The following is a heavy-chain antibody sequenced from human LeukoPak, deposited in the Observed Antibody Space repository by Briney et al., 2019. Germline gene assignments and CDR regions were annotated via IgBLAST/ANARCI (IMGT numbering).Heavy chain of an antibody. CDR2: ISGSGGST. CDR3: AKDRPYISSWYGCSTP. V-gene: IGHV3-23*01. J-gene: IGHJ5*02. Sequence: GGSLRLSCAASGFTFSSYGMSWVRQAPGKGLEWVSSISGSGGSTYYADSVKGRFTISRDNSRNTLSLQMHSLRADDTAVYYCAKDRPYISSWYGCSTPWGQGTLVTVSS. D-gene: IGHD6-13*01. CDR1: GFTFSSYG.